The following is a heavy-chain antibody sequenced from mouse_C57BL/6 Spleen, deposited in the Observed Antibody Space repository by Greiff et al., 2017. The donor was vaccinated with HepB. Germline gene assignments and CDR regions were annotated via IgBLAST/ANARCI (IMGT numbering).Heavy chain of an antibody. Sequence: VQLQQSGAELVKPGASVKMFCKASGYTFTSYWITWVKQRPGQGLEWIGDIYPGSGSTNYNEKFKSKATLTVDTSSSTAYMQLSSLTSEDSAVYYCARWNSNYDAMDYWGQGTSVTVSS. CDR2: IYPGSGST. CDR3: ARWNSNYDAMDY. V-gene: IGHV1-55*01. J-gene: IGHJ4*01. D-gene: IGHD2-5*01. CDR1: GYTFTSYW.